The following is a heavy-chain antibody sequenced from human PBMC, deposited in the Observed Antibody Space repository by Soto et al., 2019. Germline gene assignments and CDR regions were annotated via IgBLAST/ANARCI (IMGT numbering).Heavy chain of an antibody. CDR2: INPNSGGT. CDR1: GYTFTGYY. CDR3: ARGEGGVAAAGTPFDY. V-gene: IGHV1-2*04. J-gene: IGHJ4*02. D-gene: IGHD6-13*01. Sequence: ASVKVSCKASGYTFTGYYMHWVRQAPGQGLEWMGWINPNSGGTNYAQKFQGWVTMTRDTSISTAYMELSRLRSDDTAVYYCARGEGGVAAAGTPFDYWGQGTLVIVSS.